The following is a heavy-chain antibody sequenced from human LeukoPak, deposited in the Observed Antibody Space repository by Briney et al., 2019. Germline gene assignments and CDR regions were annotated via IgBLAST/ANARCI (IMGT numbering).Heavy chain of an antibody. CDR2: INPSGGST. J-gene: IGHJ4*02. V-gene: IGHV1-46*01. CDR1: GYTFTSYY. CDR3: AREHYDILTGHRPFDY. Sequence: GASVKVSCKASGYTFTSYYMHWVRQAPGQGLEWMGTINPSGGSTSYAQTFQGRVTMTRDMSTSTVYMELSSLRSEDTAAYYCAREHYDILTGHRPFDYWGQGTLVTVSS. D-gene: IGHD3-9*01.